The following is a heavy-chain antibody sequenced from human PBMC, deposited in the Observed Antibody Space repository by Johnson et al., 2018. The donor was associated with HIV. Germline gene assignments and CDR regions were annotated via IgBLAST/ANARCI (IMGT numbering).Heavy chain of an antibody. V-gene: IGHV3-13*01. Sequence: VQLVESGGGLVQPGGSLRLSCAASGFTFSSYDMHWVHQVTGKGLEWVSSIGSTGDAYSPGSVKGRLTIYRENAKNSLYLQMKSLRAGDTAVYYCARGRIGAAGWDAFDVWGQGTMVTVSS. D-gene: IGHD6-13*01. CDR1: GFTFSSYD. J-gene: IGHJ3*01. CDR3: ARGRIGAAGWDAFDV. CDR2: IGSTGDA.